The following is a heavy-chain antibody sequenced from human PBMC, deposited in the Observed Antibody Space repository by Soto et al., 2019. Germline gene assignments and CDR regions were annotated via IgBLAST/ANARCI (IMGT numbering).Heavy chain of an antibody. CDR2: ISGIGHST. Sequence: PGGSLRLSSAASGFTFSSYAMSWVRQAPGKGLEWVSAISGIGHSTYYADSVKGRFTISRDNSKNTLYLQMNSLRAEDTAVYYCAKRIMATIGHFDSWGQGTLVTVSS. V-gene: IGHV3-23*01. J-gene: IGHJ4*02. D-gene: IGHD5-12*01. CDR3: AKRIMATIGHFDS. CDR1: GFTFSSYA.